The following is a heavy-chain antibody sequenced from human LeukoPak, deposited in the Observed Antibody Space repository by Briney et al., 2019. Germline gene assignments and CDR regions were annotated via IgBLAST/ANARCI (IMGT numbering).Heavy chain of an antibody. D-gene: IGHD6-19*01. CDR3: ATHYISSGWYYFDY. CDR2: IHFSGNT. V-gene: IGHV4-59*01. CDR1: GGAISTYY. Sequence: SETLSLTCTVSGGAISTYYWSWVRQPPGKGLEWIGYIHFSGNTNYNPSLKSRVTLSVDTSKNQFSLELSSVTAADTAVYYCATHYISSGWYYFDYWGQGTLVTVSS. J-gene: IGHJ4*02.